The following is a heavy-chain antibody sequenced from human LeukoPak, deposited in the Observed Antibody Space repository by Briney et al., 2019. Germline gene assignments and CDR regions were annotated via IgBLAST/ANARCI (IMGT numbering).Heavy chain of an antibody. CDR2: ISDSGART. V-gene: IGHV3-23*01. J-gene: IGHJ4*02. Sequence: SGGSLRLSCAASGFTFSSYAMGWVRQAPGKGLEWVSLISDSGARTNYADSVKGRFIISRDNLRDTVYLQMNSLRDEDTAIYYCAPDLRGSAWSLDDWGQGTRVTVSS. D-gene: IGHD6-13*01. CDR1: GFTFSSYA. CDR3: APDLRGSAWSLDD.